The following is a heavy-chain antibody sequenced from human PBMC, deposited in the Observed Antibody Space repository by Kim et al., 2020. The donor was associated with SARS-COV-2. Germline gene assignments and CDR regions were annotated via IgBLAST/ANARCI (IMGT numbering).Heavy chain of an antibody. CDR3: ARGLQNYYGSGSYYREKDDY. D-gene: IGHD3-10*01. CDR2: INHSGST. CDR1: GGSFSGYY. V-gene: IGHV4-34*01. J-gene: IGHJ4*02. Sequence: SETLSLTCAVYGGSFSGYYWSWIRQPPGKGLEWIGEINHSGSTNYNPSLKSRVTISVDTSKNQFSLKLSSVTAADTGVYYCARGLQNYYGSGSYYREKDDYWGQGTLVTVSS.